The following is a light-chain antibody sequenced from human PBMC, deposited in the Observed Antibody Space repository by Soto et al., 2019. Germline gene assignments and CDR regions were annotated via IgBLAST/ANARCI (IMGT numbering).Light chain of an antibody. Sequence: DIQMTQSPSTLSASVGDRVTITCRASQSISNWLAWYQQKPGKAPKLLIYDASSLENGVPSRFSGSGSGTEFTLTISSLRPDDFAAYYCQQYNIYWTFGQGTKVDIK. V-gene: IGKV1-5*01. CDR2: DAS. J-gene: IGKJ1*01. CDR3: QQYNIYWT. CDR1: QSISNW.